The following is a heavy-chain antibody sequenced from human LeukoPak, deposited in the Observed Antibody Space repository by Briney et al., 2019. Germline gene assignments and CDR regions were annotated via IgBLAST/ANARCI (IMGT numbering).Heavy chain of an antibody. V-gene: IGHV1-2*02. Sequence: ASVKVSCKASGYTFTGYYMHWVRQAPGQRLEWMGWINPYSGGTNYAQKFQGRVTMTRDTSISTAYMELSRLRSDDTAVYYCARGGLVPAAPLDVWGQGTTVTVSS. J-gene: IGHJ6*02. CDR3: ARGGLVPAAPLDV. CDR2: INPYSGGT. CDR1: GYTFTGYY. D-gene: IGHD2-2*01.